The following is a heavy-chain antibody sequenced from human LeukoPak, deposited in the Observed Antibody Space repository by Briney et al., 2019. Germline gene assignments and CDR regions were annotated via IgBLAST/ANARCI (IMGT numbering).Heavy chain of an antibody. CDR3: ARENYGSSTSPFDY. CDR1: GGSISSYY. Sequence: SETLSLTCTVSGGSISSYYWSWIRQPPGKGLEWIGYIYYSGSTNYNPSLKSRVTISVDTSKNQFSLKLSSVTAADTAVYYCARENYGSSTSPFDYWGQGTLVTVSS. V-gene: IGHV4-59*01. J-gene: IGHJ4*02. D-gene: IGHD3-16*01. CDR2: IYYSGST.